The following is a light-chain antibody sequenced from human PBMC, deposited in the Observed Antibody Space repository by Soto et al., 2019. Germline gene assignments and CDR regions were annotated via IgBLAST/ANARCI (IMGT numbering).Light chain of an antibody. J-gene: IGKJ1*01. Sequence: EIVLTQYPCTMSLSPRERATLSCRASQSISISHLAWYQQRPCQAPRLLIYCASSRATGIPDRFSGSGSGTDFTLTINRLEPEDFAVYHCQQCANSPWTFGQGTKVHIK. CDR3: QQCANSPWT. CDR2: CAS. V-gene: IGKV3-20*01. CDR1: QSISISH.